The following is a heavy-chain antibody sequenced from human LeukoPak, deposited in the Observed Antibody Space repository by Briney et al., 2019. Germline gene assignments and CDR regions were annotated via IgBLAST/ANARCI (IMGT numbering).Heavy chain of an antibody. CDR1: GYSFISYW. CDR2: IYPGDSDT. V-gene: IGHV5-51*04. J-gene: IGHJ4*02. Sequence: GESLKISFQGSGYSFISYWSCWVRQIPGKGLEWMGIIYPGDSDTRHSPSIQGQVTISADKPLSTAYLQWSSLDAADPAMYYCASGEDWNDGFDYWGQGTLVTVSS. D-gene: IGHD1-1*01. CDR3: ASGEDWNDGFDY.